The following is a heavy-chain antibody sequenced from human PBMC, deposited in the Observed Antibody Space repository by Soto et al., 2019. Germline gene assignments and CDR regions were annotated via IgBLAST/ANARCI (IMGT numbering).Heavy chain of an antibody. D-gene: IGHD2-15*01. V-gene: IGHV1-8*01. CDR1: GYNFTRYG. CDR3: ARLGGGDY. Sequence: QVQLVQSGAEVKKPGASVKVLLQASGYNFTRYGINWVLQATGQGLGGMGWMNPNSGNTGHAQKFQGRVTMTRNTSINTAYMELRSLRSEEPAVYYCARLGGGDYWGQGTLVTVSS. CDR2: MNPNSGNT. J-gene: IGHJ4*02.